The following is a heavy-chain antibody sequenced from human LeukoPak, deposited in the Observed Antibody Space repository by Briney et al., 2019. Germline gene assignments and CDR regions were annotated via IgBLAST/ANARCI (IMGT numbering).Heavy chain of an antibody. J-gene: IGHJ4*02. D-gene: IGHD4/OR15-4a*01. Sequence: GGSLRLSCAASGFTFSDYSMNWVRQAPGKGLEWVSFISSGSSTIYYADSVKGRFTISRDNAKSSLYLQMNSLRGEDTAVYHCARDQNDSDWNDYGDYWGQGTLVTVPS. CDR2: ISSGSSTI. CDR3: ARDQNDSDWNDYGDY. V-gene: IGHV3-48*01. CDR1: GFTFSDYS.